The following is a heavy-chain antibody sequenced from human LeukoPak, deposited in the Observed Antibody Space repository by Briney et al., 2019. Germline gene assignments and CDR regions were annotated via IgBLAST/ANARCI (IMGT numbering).Heavy chain of an antibody. Sequence: PSQTLSLTCTVSGGSISSGDYYWSWIRQPPGKGLEWIGYIYYSGSTYYNPSLKSRVTISVDTSKNQFSLKLSSVTAADTAVYYCARDNLLAKYGSFDYWGQGTLVTVSS. J-gene: IGHJ4*02. CDR1: GGSISSGDYY. CDR2: IYYSGST. D-gene: IGHD1-26*01. V-gene: IGHV4-30-4*01. CDR3: ARDNLLAKYGSFDY.